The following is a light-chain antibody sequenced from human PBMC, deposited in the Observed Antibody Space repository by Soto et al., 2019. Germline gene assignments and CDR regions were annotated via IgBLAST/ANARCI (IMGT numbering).Light chain of an antibody. Sequence: EIMMTQSQATVSVSPGERATLSCRASQSIRTNLAWYQQKPGQALRHLIYDASTRATGLSSRFSGSGSGTEFTLTIRSLQSKDVAIYYCLQYNDCPPLTLGGGTRLEI. J-gene: IGKJ4*01. CDR1: QSIRTN. V-gene: IGKV3-15*01. CDR2: DAS. CDR3: LQYNDCPPLT.